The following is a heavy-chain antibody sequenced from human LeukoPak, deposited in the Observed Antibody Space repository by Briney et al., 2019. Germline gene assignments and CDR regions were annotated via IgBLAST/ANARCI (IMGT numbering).Heavy chain of an antibody. Sequence: PGGSLRLSCAASGFTFSKYAMTGVRQAPGKGLEWVSVISGSGENTDYADSVKGRFTISRDNSKNTLSLQMNSLRVEDTAVYYCAKLVATGTTPTDYSGQGTLVTVSS. D-gene: IGHD1-1*01. CDR1: GFTFSKYA. CDR2: ISGSGENT. J-gene: IGHJ4*02. CDR3: AKLVATGTTPTDY. V-gene: IGHV3-23*01.